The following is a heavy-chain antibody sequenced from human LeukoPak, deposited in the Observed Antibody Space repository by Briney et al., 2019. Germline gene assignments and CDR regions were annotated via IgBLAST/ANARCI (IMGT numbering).Heavy chain of an antibody. CDR2: IVPIFGTA. Sequence: SVKVSCKASGGTFSSYAISWVRQAPGQGLEWMGGIVPIFGTANYAQKFQGRVTITADESTSTAYMELSSLRSEDTAVYYCARARLPGIAVAGTGTANYWGQGTLVTVSS. J-gene: IGHJ4*02. CDR3: ARARLPGIAVAGTGTANY. V-gene: IGHV1-69*01. CDR1: GGTFSSYA. D-gene: IGHD6-19*01.